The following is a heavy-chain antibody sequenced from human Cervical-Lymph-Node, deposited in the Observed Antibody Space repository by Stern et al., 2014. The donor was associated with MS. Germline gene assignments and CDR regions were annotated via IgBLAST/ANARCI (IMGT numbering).Heavy chain of an antibody. V-gene: IGHV3-23*04. CDR1: GFTFSSYD. CDR3: AKDHHSGSSDYFDY. Sequence: EVQLVESGGGLVQPGGSLRRSCAASGFTFSSYDMSWVRQATGKGLEWVSAIRGSGGSTYYADSVKGRFTISRDNSKNTLYLQMNSLRAEDTAVYYCAKDHHSGSSDYFDYWGQGTLVTVSS. J-gene: IGHJ4*02. CDR2: IRGSGGST. D-gene: IGHD1-26*01.